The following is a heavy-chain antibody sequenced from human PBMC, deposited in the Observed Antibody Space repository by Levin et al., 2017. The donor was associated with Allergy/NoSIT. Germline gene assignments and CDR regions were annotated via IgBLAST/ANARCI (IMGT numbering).Heavy chain of an antibody. D-gene: IGHD4-17*01. V-gene: IGHV3-48*02. CDR2: ISSSSSTI. J-gene: IGHJ6*02. CDR3: ASERDYGDYGYYYYYYGMDV. CDR1: GFTFSSYS. Sequence: GGSLRLSCAASGFTFSSYSMNWVRQAPGKGLEWVSYISSSSSTIYYADSVKGRFTISRDNAKNSLYLQMNSLRDEDTAVYYCASERDYGDYGYYYYYYGMDVWGQGTTVTVSS.